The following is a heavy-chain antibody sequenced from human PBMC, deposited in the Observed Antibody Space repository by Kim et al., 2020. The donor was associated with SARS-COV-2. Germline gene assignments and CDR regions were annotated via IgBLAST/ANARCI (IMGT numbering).Heavy chain of an antibody. CDR3: ARVGSSSWYVDYYYGMGV. J-gene: IGHJ6*02. Sequence: ASVKVSCKASGYTFTSYAMNWVRQAPGQGLEWMGWINTNTGNPTYAQGFTGRFVFSLYTSVSTAYLQISSLKAEDTAVYYCARVGSSSWYVDYYYGMGVWGQGTTVTVSS. CDR1: GYTFTSYA. D-gene: IGHD6-13*01. V-gene: IGHV7-4-1*02. CDR2: INTNTGNP.